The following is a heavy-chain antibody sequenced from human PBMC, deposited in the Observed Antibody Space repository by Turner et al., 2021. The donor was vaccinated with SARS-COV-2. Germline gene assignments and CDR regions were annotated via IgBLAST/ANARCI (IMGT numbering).Heavy chain of an antibody. D-gene: IGHD1-26*01. J-gene: IGHJ4*02. CDR2: INGRGDVT. CDR3: ARGDVVGADFDF. Sequence: QVQLLQSGAEVKKPGASVTVSCKASGYIFTNYYMHWVRQAPGQGLEWMGMINGRGDVTGYSEKFQGRVTMTTDTSTRTVYMKVKSLRSDDTAVYFCARGDVVGADFDFWGQGTLVTVSP. CDR1: GYIFTNYY. V-gene: IGHV1-46*03.